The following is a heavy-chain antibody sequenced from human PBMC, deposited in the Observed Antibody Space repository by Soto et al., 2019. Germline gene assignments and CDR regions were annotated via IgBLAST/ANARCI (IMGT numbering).Heavy chain of an antibody. CDR1: GCSISSSSYY. CDR2: IYYSGST. Sequence: SDTPSLTFTVPGCSISSSSYYWCWILQPPGKGLEWIGNIYYSGSTYYNPSLRSRVTISVDTSKNQFSLKLSSVTAADTAVYYCARLGYCSGGSCCWWFDPWGQGTLVTVSS. D-gene: IGHD2-15*01. CDR3: ARLGYCSGGSCCWWFDP. V-gene: IGHV4-39*01. J-gene: IGHJ5*02.